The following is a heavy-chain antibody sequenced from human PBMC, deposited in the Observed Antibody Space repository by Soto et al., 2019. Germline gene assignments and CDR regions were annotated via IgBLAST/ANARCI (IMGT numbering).Heavy chain of an antibody. J-gene: IGHJ4*02. CDR3: ARGTGGRIAERLGPPFDY. Sequence: QVQLVQSGAEVKKPGSSVKVSCKASGGTFSSYAISWVRQAPGQGLEWMGGIIPIFGTANYAQKFQGRVTITADESTSTADMELSSLRSEDTAVYYCARGTGGRIAERLGPPFDYWGQGTLVTFSS. V-gene: IGHV1-69*01. CDR1: GGTFSSYA. D-gene: IGHD6-13*01. CDR2: IIPIFGTA.